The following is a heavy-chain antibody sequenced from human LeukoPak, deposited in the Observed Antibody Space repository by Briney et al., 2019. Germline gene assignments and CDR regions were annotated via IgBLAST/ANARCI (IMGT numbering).Heavy chain of an antibody. J-gene: IGHJ5*02. CDR2: FDPEDGET. Sequence: ASVKVSCKVSGYTLTELSMHWVRQAPGKGLEWMGGFDPEDGETIYAQKFQGRVTMTEDTSTDTAYMELSSLRSEDTAVYYCATVVLRGPSGSSWYHEEWFDPWGQGTLVTVSS. D-gene: IGHD6-13*01. CDR1: GYTLTELS. CDR3: ATVVLRGPSGSSWYHEEWFDP. V-gene: IGHV1-24*01.